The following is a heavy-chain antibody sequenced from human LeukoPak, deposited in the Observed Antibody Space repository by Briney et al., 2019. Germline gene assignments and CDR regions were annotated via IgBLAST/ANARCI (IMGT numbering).Heavy chain of an antibody. CDR3: ARHAYDLNYDSWFDP. V-gene: IGHV4-59*08. J-gene: IGHJ5*02. Sequence: SQTLSLTCTVSGGSISSYYWSWIRQPPGKGLEWIGYIYYSGSTNYNPSLKSRVTISVDTSKNQFSLKLSSVTAADTAVYYCARHAYDLNYDSWFDPWGQGTLVTVSS. D-gene: IGHD3-16*01. CDR2: IYYSGST. CDR1: GGSISSYY.